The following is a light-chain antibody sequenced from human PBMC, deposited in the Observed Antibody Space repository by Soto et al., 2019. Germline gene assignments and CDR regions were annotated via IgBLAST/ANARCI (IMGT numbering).Light chain of an antibody. CDR3: QQSYSTLRWT. CDR1: QRISTH. J-gene: IGKJ1*01. Sequence: DIQMTQSPSSLSASVGDRVTITCRASQRISTHLNWYQQKPGKAPKLLIYAASSLQTGVPSRFSGSGSGTDFTLTITSLQPEDFATYSCQQSYSTLRWTFGQGTKVEIK. V-gene: IGKV1-39*01. CDR2: AAS.